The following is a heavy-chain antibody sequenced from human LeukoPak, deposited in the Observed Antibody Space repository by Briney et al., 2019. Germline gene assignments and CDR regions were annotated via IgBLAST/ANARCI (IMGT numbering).Heavy chain of an antibody. J-gene: IGHJ6*03. D-gene: IGHD3-3*01. CDR3: ARAKDYDFWSGYPNYYYYYYMDV. Sequence: GRSLRLSCAASGFTFSSYAMHWVRQAPGKGLEWVAVIYSGGSTYYADSVKGRFTISRDNSKNTLYLQMNSLRAEDTAVYYCARAKDYDFWSGYPNYYYYYYMDVWGKGTTVTVSS. CDR2: IYSGGST. CDR1: GFTFSSYA. V-gene: IGHV3-53*01.